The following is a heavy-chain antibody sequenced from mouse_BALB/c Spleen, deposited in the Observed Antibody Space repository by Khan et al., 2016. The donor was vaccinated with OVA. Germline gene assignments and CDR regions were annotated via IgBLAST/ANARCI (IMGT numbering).Heavy chain of an antibody. Sequence: QVQLKQSGPGLVAPSQSLSITCTVSGFSLTSYGVHWVRQPPGKGLEWLGVIWTGGSTNYNSALMSRLSISKDNSKSQVFLKMNSLQTDDKAMYYCARYYGNYGWYFDVWGAGTTVTGSS. CDR2: IWTGGST. J-gene: IGHJ1*01. V-gene: IGHV2-9*02. CDR1: GFSLTSYG. CDR3: ARYYGNYGWYFDV. D-gene: IGHD2-1*01.